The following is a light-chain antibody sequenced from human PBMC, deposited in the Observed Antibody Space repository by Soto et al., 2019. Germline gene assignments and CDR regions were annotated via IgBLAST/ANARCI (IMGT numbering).Light chain of an antibody. Sequence: QAVVTQEPSFSVSPGGTVTLTCGLSSGSVSSNNYPSWYQQTPGQAPRTLIYTTNIRSSGVPDRFSGSMVGNKAALTITGAQADDESDYYCVLYMGRGISVFGGGTKLTVL. J-gene: IGLJ3*02. CDR2: TTN. CDR1: SGSVSSNNY. CDR3: VLYMGRGISV. V-gene: IGLV8-61*01.